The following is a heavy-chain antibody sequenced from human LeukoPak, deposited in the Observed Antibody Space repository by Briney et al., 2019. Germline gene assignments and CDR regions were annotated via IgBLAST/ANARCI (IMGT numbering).Heavy chain of an antibody. J-gene: IGHJ3*02. CDR1: GGSISSYY. D-gene: IGHD1-26*01. V-gene: IGHV4-59*01. CDR3: ARYGIVGVTLDI. CDR2: IYYSGST. Sequence: SETLSLTCTVSGGSISSYYWSWIRQPPGKGLEWIGYIYYSGSTNYNPSPKSRVTISVDTFKNQFSLKLSSVTAADTAVYYCARYGIVGVTLDIWGQGTMVTVSS.